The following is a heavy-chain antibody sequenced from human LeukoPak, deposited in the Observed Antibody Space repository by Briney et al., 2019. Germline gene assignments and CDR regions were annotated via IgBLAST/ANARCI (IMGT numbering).Heavy chain of an antibody. J-gene: IGHJ4*02. D-gene: IGHD3-16*01. CDR2: IIPIFGTA. V-gene: IGHV1-69*05. CDR1: GGTFSSYA. Sequence: SVKVSCEASGGTFSSYAISWVRQAPGQGLEWMGRIIPIFGTANYAQKFQGRVTITTDESTSTAYMELSSLRSEDTAVYYCARALLGEYYFDYWGQGTLVTVSS. CDR3: ARALLGEYYFDY.